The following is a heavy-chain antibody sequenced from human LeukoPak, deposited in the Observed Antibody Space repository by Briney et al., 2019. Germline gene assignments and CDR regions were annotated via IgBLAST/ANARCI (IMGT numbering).Heavy chain of an antibody. CDR1: GVSISSYY. Sequence: LETLSLTCTVSGVSISSYYCSWIRQPPGKGLEWIGYISTSGSTDYSPSLKSRVTISVDTTKNQFSLNLSSVTAADTAAYYCARHEEGSGWYRSYIDLWGRGTLVIVSS. CDR3: ARHEEGSGWYRSYIDL. V-gene: IGHV4-4*09. D-gene: IGHD6-19*01. CDR2: ISTSGST. J-gene: IGHJ2*01.